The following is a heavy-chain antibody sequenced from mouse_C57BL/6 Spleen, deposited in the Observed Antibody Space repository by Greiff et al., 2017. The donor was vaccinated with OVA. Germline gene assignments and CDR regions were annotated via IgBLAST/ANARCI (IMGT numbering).Heavy chain of an antibody. V-gene: IGHV3-6*01. CDR3: ARDRGYDYDVWYFDV. J-gene: IGHJ1*03. CDR1: GYSITSGYY. D-gene: IGHD2-4*01. Sequence: ESGPGLVKPSQSLSLTCSVTGYSITSGYYWNWIRQFPGNKLEWMGYISYDGSNNYNPSLKNRISITRDTSKNQFFLKLNSVTTEDTATYYCARDRGYDYDVWYFDVWGTGTTVTVSS. CDR2: ISYDGSN.